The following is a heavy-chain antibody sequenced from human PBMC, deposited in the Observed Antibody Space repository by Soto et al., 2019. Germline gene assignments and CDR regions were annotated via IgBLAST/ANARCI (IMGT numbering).Heavy chain of an antibody. Sequence: QVQLVQSGAEVKKPGASVKGSCKASGYTFTSYGISWVRQAPGQGLGWLGWISAYNGNTNYAQKLQGRVTMTTDTTTSRAYMGLRSLRSDDTPVYYCARNQLLFDYDGMDVWGQGTTVTVSS. D-gene: IGHD2-2*01. V-gene: IGHV1-18*01. CDR2: ISAYNGNT. J-gene: IGHJ6*02. CDR3: ARNQLLFDYDGMDV. CDR1: GYTFTSYG.